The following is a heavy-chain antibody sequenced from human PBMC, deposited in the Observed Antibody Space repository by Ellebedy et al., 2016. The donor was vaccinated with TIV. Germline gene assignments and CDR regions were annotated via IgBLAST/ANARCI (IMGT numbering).Heavy chain of an antibody. J-gene: IGHJ5*02. CDR1: RGTFSSYA. D-gene: IGHD1-26*01. V-gene: IGHV1-69*13. Sequence: SVKVSXKASRGTFSSYAISWVRQAPGQGLEWMGGIIPIFGTANYAQKFQGRVTITADESTSTAYMELSSLRSEDTAVYYCASTFYSGSVRFDPWGQGTLVTVSS. CDR2: IIPIFGTA. CDR3: ASTFYSGSVRFDP.